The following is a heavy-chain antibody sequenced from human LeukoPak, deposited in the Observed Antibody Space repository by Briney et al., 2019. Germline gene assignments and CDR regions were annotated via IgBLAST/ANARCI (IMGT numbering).Heavy chain of an antibody. CDR1: GFTVSTSY. D-gene: IGHD2-15*01. V-gene: IGHV3-53*01. J-gene: IGHJ4*02. CDR2: IYSDRST. Sequence: GGSLRLSCTASGFTVSTSYISWVRQAPGKGLEWVAIIYSDRSTYYPESVKGRFTISRDDSKNTVLLQMDSLRAEDTAIYYCARDSAFSSYSYWGQGALVTVSS. CDR3: ARDSAFSSYSY.